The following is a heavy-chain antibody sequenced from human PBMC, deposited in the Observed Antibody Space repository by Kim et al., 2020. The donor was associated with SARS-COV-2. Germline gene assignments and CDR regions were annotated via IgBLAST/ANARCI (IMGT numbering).Heavy chain of an antibody. Sequence: SVKVSCKASGGTFSSYAISWVRQAPGQGLEWMGGIIPIFGTANYAQKFQGRVTITADESTSTAYMELSSLRSEDTAVYYCARERYFTSYYYDSSGYYQGWFDPWGQGTLVTVSS. CDR1: GGTFSSYA. CDR2: IIPIFGTA. J-gene: IGHJ5*02. D-gene: IGHD3-22*01. V-gene: IGHV1-69*13. CDR3: ARERYFTSYYYDSSGYYQGWFDP.